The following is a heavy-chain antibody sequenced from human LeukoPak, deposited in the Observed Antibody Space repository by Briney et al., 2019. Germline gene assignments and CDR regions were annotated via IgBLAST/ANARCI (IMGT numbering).Heavy chain of an antibody. CDR3: ARSLRDWGTYYYDSSGYQGDY. J-gene: IGHJ4*02. CDR1: GYAFTSYG. CDR2: ISAYNGNI. D-gene: IGHD3-22*01. V-gene: IGHV1-18*01. Sequence: ASAKVSCTASGYAFTSYGISWVRQAPGQGLEWMGWISAYNGNINYAQKLQGRVTMTTDTSTSTAYMELRSLRSDDTAVYYCARSLRDWGTYYYDSSGYQGDYWGQGTLVTVSS.